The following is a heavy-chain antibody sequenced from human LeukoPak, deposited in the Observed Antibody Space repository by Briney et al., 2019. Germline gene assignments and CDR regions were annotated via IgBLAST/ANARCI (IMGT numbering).Heavy chain of an antibody. D-gene: IGHD5-24*01. CDR1: GGSISSNHW. CDR3: ARDDQNGSPTDY. J-gene: IGHJ4*02. V-gene: IGHV4-4*02. Sequence: PSGTLSLTCAVSGGSISSNHWWTWVRQPPGKGLEWIGQIYHTGSINYTPSLRSRVTMSLDKSKNQFTLELTSVAAADTAVYYCARDDQNGSPTDYWGQGALVTVSS. CDR2: IYHTGSI.